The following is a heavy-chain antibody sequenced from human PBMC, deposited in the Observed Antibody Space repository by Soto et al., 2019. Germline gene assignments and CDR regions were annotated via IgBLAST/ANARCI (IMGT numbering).Heavy chain of an antibody. J-gene: IGHJ6*03. D-gene: IGHD3-10*01. CDR2: IYYSGST. Sequence: SETLSLTCTVSGGSISSYYWSWIRQPPGKGLEWIGYIYYSGSTNYNPSLKSRVTISVDTSKNQFSLKLSSVTAADTAVYYCARALGVTNNAYYYYYYMDVWGKGTTVTVSS. V-gene: IGHV4-59*01. CDR1: GGSISSYY. CDR3: ARALGVTNNAYYYYYYMDV.